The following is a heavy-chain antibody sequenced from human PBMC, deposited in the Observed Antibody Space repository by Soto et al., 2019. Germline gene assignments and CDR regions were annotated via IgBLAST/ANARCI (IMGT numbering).Heavy chain of an antibody. CDR3: ARDLNGDLGFDY. D-gene: IGHD4-17*01. J-gene: IGHJ4*02. CDR2: IYYSGST. Sequence: SETLSLTCTVSGGSISSYYWSWIRQPPGKGLEWIGYIYYSGSTNYNPSLKSRVTISVDTSKNQFSLKLSSVTAADTAVYYCARDLNGDLGFDYWGQGTLVTV. CDR1: GGSISSYY. V-gene: IGHV4-59*01.